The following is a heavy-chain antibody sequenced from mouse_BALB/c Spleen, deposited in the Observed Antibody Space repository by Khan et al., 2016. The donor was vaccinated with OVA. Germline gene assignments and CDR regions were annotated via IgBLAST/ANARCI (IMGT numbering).Heavy chain of an antibody. CDR3: VRVQGGY. CDR1: GYTFKNYV. V-gene: IGHV9-3-1*01. Sequence: QIQLVQSGPELKKPGETVKISCKASGYTFKNYVMNWVKQSPGKGLKWMGWINTYTGEPTYADDFKGRFAFSLETSASTAYLQINSLKNEDTAIYFWVRVQGGYWGQGTTLTVSS. J-gene: IGHJ2*01. CDR2: INTYTGEP.